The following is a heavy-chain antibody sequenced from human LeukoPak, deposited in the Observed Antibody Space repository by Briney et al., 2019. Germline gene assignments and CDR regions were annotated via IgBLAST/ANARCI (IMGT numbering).Heavy chain of an antibody. CDR1: GFTFSNSA. V-gene: IGHV3-23*01. CDR3: AKLTRNGSGSYCDY. J-gene: IGHJ4*02. CDR2: ISGSGGST. Sequence: GGSLRLSCAASGFTFSNSAMTWVRQAPGKGLEWVSGISGSGGSTYYADSVKGRFTISRDNSKNTLFLQMSSLRAEDTAVYYCAKLTRNGSGSYCDYWGQGTLVTVSS. D-gene: IGHD3-10*01.